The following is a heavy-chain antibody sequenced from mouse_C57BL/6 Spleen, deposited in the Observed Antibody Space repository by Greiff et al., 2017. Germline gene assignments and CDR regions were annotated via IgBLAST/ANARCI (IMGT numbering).Heavy chain of an antibody. J-gene: IGHJ4*01. CDR3: ARNWGYYAMDY. D-gene: IGHD4-1*01. V-gene: IGHV1-82*01. Sequence: VKLQESGPELVKPGASVKISCKASGYAFSSSWMNWVKQRPGKGLEWIGRIYPGDGDTNYNGKFKGKATLTADKSSSTAYMQLSSLTSEDSAVYFCARNWGYYAMDYWGQGTSVTVSS. CDR2: IYPGDGDT. CDR1: GYAFSSSW.